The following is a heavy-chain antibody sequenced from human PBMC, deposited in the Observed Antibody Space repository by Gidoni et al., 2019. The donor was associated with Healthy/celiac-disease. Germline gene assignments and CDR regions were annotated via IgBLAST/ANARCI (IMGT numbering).Heavy chain of an antibody. Sequence: QVQLQQWGAGLLKPSETLSLTCAVYGGSFSGYYWSWIRQPPGKGLEWIGEINHSGSTNYNPSLKSRVTISVDTSKNQFSLKLSSVTAADTAVYYCARRSLRKLIDYWGQGTLVTVSS. CDR2: INHSGST. CDR3: ARRSLRKLIDY. V-gene: IGHV4-34*01. J-gene: IGHJ4*02. D-gene: IGHD5-12*01. CDR1: GGSFSGYY.